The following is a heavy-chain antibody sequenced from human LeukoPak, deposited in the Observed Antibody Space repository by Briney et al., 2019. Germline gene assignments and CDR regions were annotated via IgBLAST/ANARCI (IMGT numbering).Heavy chain of an antibody. V-gene: IGHV3-21*01. CDR1: GFTFSSYS. D-gene: IGHD3-22*01. J-gene: IGHJ3*02. CDR3: AGDPRYYYDSASDAFDI. CDR2: ISSSSSYI. Sequence: GGSLRLSCAASGFTFSSYSMNWVRQAPGKGLEWVSSISSSSSYIYYADSVKGRFTISRDNAKNSLYLQMNSLRAEDTAVYYCAGDPRYYYDSASDAFDIWGQGTMVTVSS.